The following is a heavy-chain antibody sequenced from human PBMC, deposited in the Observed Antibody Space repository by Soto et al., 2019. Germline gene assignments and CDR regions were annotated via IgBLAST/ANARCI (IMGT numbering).Heavy chain of an antibody. Sequence: SETLSLTCAISGGSIRSNNWWTWVRQPPGKGLEWIGEIYQSGNTNYNPSLKSRVTISADKSKNQFSLKLFSVTAADTAVYYCVRQGFGPLHGLVDVWGQGTTVTVSS. CDR1: GGSIRSNNW. CDR3: VRQGFGPLHGLVDV. D-gene: IGHD3-10*01. J-gene: IGHJ6*02. CDR2: IYQSGNT. V-gene: IGHV4-4*02.